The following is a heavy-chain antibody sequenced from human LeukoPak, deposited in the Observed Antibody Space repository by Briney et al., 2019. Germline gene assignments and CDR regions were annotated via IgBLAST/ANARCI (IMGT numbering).Heavy chain of an antibody. CDR2: IRYDGSNK. J-gene: IGHJ4*02. CDR3: AKDNLIAVAANFDY. Sequence: GGSLRLSCAASGFTFSSYGMHWVRQAPGKGLEWVAFIRYDGSNKYYADSVKGRLTISRDNSKNTLYLQMNSLRAEDTAVYYCAKDNLIAVAANFDYWGQGTLVTVSS. D-gene: IGHD6-19*01. V-gene: IGHV3-30*02. CDR1: GFTFSSYG.